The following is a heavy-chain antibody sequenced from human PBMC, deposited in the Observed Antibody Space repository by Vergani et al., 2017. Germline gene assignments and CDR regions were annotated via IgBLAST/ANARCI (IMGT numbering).Heavy chain of an antibody. D-gene: IGHD3-16*01. Sequence: QVQLQESGPGLVKPSETLSLTCGVSGYSISSGYSWGWIRQPPRKGLEWIGSIDHSGTTSYNASLKSRVTISVDTSTNQFSLQLRSVTAADTAVYYCATLLTGGIDYWGQGTLVTVSS. CDR1: GYSISSGYS. CDR3: ATLLTGGIDY. V-gene: IGHV4-38-2*01. CDR2: IDHSGTT. J-gene: IGHJ4*02.